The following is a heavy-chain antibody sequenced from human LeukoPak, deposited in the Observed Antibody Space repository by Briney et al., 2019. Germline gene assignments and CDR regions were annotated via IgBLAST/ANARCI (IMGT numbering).Heavy chain of an antibody. D-gene: IGHD6-6*01. V-gene: IGHV3-11*06. Sequence: PGGSLRLSCAASGFTFSDYYMSWIRQAPGKGLDWVSYISSSSSYTNYADSVKGRFTISRDNAKNSLYLQMNSLRAEDTAVYYCARRSIAPSEDLDYWGQGTLVTVSS. CDR2: ISSSSSYT. CDR3: ARRSIAPSEDLDY. CDR1: GFTFSDYY. J-gene: IGHJ4*02.